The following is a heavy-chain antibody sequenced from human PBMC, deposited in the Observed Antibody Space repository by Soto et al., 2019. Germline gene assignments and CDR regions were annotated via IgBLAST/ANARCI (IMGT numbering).Heavy chain of an antibody. Sequence: PSETLSLTCTVSGGSISSYYWSWIRQPPGKGLEWIGYIYYSGSTNYNPSLKSRVTISVDTSKNQFSLKLSSVTAADTAVYYCASSYDFWRGRRGAENSWYFDLWGRGTLVTVSS. CDR1: GGSISSYY. CDR3: ASSYDFWRGRRGAENSWYFDL. V-gene: IGHV4-59*01. D-gene: IGHD3-3*01. J-gene: IGHJ2*01. CDR2: IYYSGST.